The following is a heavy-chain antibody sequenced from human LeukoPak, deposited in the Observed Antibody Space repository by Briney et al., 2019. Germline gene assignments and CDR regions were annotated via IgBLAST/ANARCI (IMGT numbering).Heavy chain of an antibody. CDR2: IIPIFGTA. V-gene: IGHV1-69*06. J-gene: IGHJ4*02. CDR1: GGTFSSYA. D-gene: IGHD2-2*01. Sequence: SVTVSCEASGGTFSSYAISWVRQAPGQGLEWMGGIIPIFGTANYAQKFQGRVTITADKSTSTAYMELSSLRSEDTAVYYCASVPAALYYFDYWGQGTLVTVSS. CDR3: ASVPAALYYFDY.